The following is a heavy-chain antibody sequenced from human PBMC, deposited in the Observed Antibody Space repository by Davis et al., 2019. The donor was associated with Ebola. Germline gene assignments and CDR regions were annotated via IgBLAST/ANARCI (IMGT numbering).Heavy chain of an antibody. CDR1: GGSISSYY. CDR3: ARGDFGGKQLVY. D-gene: IGHD6-13*01. J-gene: IGHJ4*02. Sequence: MPSETLSLTCTVSGGSISSYYWTWIRQPPGEGLEWIGEINHSGSTNYNPSLESRLIISIDTSKNQFSLQLNSVTAADTAVYFCARGDFGGKQLVYWGQGTLVTVSS. V-gene: IGHV4-34*01. CDR2: INHSGST.